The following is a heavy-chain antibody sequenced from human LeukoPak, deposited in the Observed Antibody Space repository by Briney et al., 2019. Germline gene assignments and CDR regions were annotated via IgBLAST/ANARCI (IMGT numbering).Heavy chain of an antibody. V-gene: IGHV3-9*01. CDR3: AKDIGPLTYDYDTSAYSGAFEY. Sequence: PGGSLRLSCAASGFTFSSYAMSWVRQAPGKGLEWVSSISWDSGSIGYVASVTGRFTISRDNAKNSLYLQMNSLRAEATALYYCAKDIGPLTYDYDTSAYSGAFEYWGQGTLVTVSS. D-gene: IGHD3-22*01. CDR1: GFTFSSYA. J-gene: IGHJ4*02. CDR2: ISWDSGSI.